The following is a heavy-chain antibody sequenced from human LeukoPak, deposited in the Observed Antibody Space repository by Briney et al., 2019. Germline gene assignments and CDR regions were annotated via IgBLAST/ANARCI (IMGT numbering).Heavy chain of an antibody. CDR1: GFSFSSYA. CDR2: ISGSGGSS. CDR3: AKAPLWATFDY. D-gene: IGHD3-10*01. Sequence: GGSLRLSCAASGFSFSSYAMNWVRQAPGKGLEWVSAISGSGGSSYYADSVKGRFTISRDNSKNTLFLRINSLRAEDTAVYYCAKAPLWATFDYWGQGTLVTVSS. J-gene: IGHJ4*02. V-gene: IGHV3-23*01.